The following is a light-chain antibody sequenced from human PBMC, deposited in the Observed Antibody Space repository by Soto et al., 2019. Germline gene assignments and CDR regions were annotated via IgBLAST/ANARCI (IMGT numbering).Light chain of an antibody. CDR2: GAS. V-gene: IGKV3-20*01. CDR1: QSVTSSY. CDR3: QQYMSYS. J-gene: IGKJ1*01. Sequence: EIVLTQSPGTLSLSPGERFTLSCRASQSVTSSYIAWYQQKSGQAPRLLLYGASSRATGIPDRFRGSGSGTEFTLTISSLQPDDFATYYCQQYMSYSFGQGTKVDIK.